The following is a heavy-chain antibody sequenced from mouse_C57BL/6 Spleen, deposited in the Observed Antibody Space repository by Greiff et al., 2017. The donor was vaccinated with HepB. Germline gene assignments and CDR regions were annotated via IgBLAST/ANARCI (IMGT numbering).Heavy chain of an antibody. CDR3: TRDRCDYDDGDGYYYAMDY. J-gene: IGHJ4*01. CDR2: ISSGGDYI. CDR1: GFTFSSYA. D-gene: IGHD2-4*01. V-gene: IGHV5-9-1*02. Sequence: EVQVVESGEGLVKPGGSLKLSCAASGFTFSSYAMSWVRQTPEKRLEWVAYISSGGDYIYDADTVKGRFTISRDNARNTLYLQMSSLKSEDTAMYYCTRDRCDYDDGDGYYYAMDYWGQGTSVTVSS.